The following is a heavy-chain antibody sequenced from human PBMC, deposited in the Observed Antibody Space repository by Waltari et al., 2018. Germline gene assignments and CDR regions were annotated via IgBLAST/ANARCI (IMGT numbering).Heavy chain of an antibody. D-gene: IGHD3-16*02. CDR3: ARVRARNYVWGSYRFYYFDY. CDR1: GYTFTSYD. J-gene: IGHJ4*02. Sequence: QVQLVQSGAEVKKPGASVKVSCKASGYTFTSYDINWVRQATGQGLEWMGWMNRNSGNTGYAQKFQGRVTMTRNTSISTAYMELSSLRSEDTAVYYCARVRARNYVWGSYRFYYFDYWGQGTLVTVSS. V-gene: IGHV1-8*01. CDR2: MNRNSGNT.